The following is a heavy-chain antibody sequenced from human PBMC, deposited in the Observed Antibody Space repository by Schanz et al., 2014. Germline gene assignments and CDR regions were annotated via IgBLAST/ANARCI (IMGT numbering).Heavy chain of an antibody. V-gene: IGHV3-23*01. J-gene: IGHJ4*02. Sequence: EVHLLESGGGFVEPGGSLRLSCATSGFSLDIFAVSWVRQAPGKGLEWVSSFNDGGVNKYYADSVKGRFTISSDNSKSTLYLQMSSLRAEDTAVYYCAKSQGSSFDSWGQGTLVTVSS. CDR2: FNDGGVNK. CDR3: AKSQGSSFDS. D-gene: IGHD6-13*01. CDR1: GFSLDIFA.